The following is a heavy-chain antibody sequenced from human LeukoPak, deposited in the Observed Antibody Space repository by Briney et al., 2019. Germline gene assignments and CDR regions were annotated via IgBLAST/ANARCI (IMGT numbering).Heavy chain of an antibody. Sequence: SVKVSCKASVFTFTSSAMQWVRQARGQRLEWIGWIVVGSGNTNYAQKFQERVTITRDMSTSTAYMELSSLRSEDTAVYYCAASLRFGELELYGMDVWGQGTTVTVSS. V-gene: IGHV1-58*02. J-gene: IGHJ6*02. CDR2: IVVGSGNT. CDR3: AASLRFGELELYGMDV. CDR1: VFTFTSSA. D-gene: IGHD3-10*01.